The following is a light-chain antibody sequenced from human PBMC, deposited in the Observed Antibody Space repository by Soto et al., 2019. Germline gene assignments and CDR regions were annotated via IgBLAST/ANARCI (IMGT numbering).Light chain of an antibody. CDR3: QQYHNWPRT. V-gene: IGKV3-15*01. CDR1: QSVSTN. CDR2: GAS. Sequence: EIVMAQSPATLSVSRGERATLSCRASQSVSTNVAWYQQRFGQAPRLLMYGASIRATSFPARFSGSGSGTEFTLTIRSLQSEDVAIYYCQQYHNWPRTFGQGTKVDI. J-gene: IGKJ1*01.